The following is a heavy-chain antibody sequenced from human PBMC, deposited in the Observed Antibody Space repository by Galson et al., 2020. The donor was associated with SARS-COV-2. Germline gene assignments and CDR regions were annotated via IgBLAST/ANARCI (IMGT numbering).Heavy chain of an antibody. Sequence: ETSETLSLTCTVSGGSISSSSYYWGWIRQPPGKGLEWIGSIYYSGSTYYNPSLKSRVTISVDTSKNQFSLKLSSVTAADTAVYYCARLGARYGPNSGGDAFDIWGQGTMVTVSS. CDR1: GGSISSSSYY. V-gene: IGHV4-39*01. J-gene: IGHJ3*02. D-gene: IGHD7-27*01. CDR2: IYYSGST. CDR3: ARLGARYGPNSGGDAFDI.